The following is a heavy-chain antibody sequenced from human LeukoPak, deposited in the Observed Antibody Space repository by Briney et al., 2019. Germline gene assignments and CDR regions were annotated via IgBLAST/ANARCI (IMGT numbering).Heavy chain of an antibody. D-gene: IGHD3-9*01. CDR3: ARELPPDDILDY. J-gene: IGHJ4*02. V-gene: IGHV1-69*13. CDR1: GGTFSSYA. CDR2: IIPIFGTA. Sequence: SVKVSCKASGGTFSSYAISWVRQAPGQGLKWMGGIIPIFGTANYAQKFQGRVTITADESTSTAYMELSSLRSEDTAVYYCARELPPDDILDYWGQGTLVTVSS.